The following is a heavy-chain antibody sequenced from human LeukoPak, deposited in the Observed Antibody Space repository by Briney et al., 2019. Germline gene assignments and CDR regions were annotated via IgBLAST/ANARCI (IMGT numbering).Heavy chain of an antibody. D-gene: IGHD3-10*01. J-gene: IGHJ6*04. V-gene: IGHV5-10-1*01. Sequence: GESLKISCRGSGYSFTSYWLSWVRQIPGKGLEGMGRIDPSDTYTNYSPPLQGHVTISADKSISTAYLQWSSLKASDTAMYYCARHPDGSGPRPGPPYYYYYGMDVWGKGTTVTVSS. CDR2: IDPSDTYT. CDR1: GYSFTSYW. CDR3: ARHPDGSGPRPGPPYYYYYGMDV.